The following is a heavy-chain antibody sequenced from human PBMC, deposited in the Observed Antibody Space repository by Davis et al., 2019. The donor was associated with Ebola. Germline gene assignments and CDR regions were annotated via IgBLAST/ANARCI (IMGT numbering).Heavy chain of an antibody. D-gene: IGHD3-10*01. CDR2: IKQDGSEK. Sequence: PGGSLRLSCAASGFTFSSYWMSWVRQAPGKGLEWVANIKQDGSEKYYVDSVKGRFTISRDSAKNSLYLQMNSLRAEDTAVYYCVGGSGSYYSYGMDVWGQGTTVTVSS. CDR1: GFTFSSYW. CDR3: VGGSGSYYSYGMDV. V-gene: IGHV3-7*03. J-gene: IGHJ6*02.